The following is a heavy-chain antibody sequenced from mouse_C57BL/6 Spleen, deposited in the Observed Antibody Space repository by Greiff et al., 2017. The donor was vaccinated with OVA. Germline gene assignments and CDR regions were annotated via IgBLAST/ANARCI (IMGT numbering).Heavy chain of an antibody. CDR1: GYTFTSYW. Sequence: QVQLKQSGAELAKPGASVKLSCKASGYTFTSYWMHWVKQRPGQGLEWIGYINPSSGYTKYNQKFKDKATLTADKSSSTAYMQLSSLTYEDSAVYYCARGHYSNQGYVDVWGTGTTVTVSS. CDR3: ARGHYSNQGYVDV. D-gene: IGHD2-5*01. J-gene: IGHJ1*03. CDR2: INPSSGYT. V-gene: IGHV1-7*01.